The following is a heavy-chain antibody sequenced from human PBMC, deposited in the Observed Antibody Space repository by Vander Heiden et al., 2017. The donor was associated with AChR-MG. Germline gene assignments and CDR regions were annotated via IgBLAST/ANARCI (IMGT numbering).Heavy chain of an antibody. V-gene: IGHV1-69*06. D-gene: IGHD1-26*01. Sequence: QVQLVQSGVAVQQPGSSVKVSCKGSGGTFSSYAISWERQATGQGLEWMGGIIPILGTANYAQKFQGRVTITADKSTSTAYMGLSSLRSEDTAVYYWARDTWEATPFYWGQGTLVTVSS. J-gene: IGHJ4*02. CDR1: GGTFSSYA. CDR2: IIPILGTA. CDR3: ARDTWEATPFY.